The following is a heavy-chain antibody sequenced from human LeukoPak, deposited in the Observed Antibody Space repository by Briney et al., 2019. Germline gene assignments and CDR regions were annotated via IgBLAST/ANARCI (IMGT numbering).Heavy chain of an antibody. CDR1: GGSISSGGYS. J-gene: IGHJ5*02. CDR2: IYHSGST. D-gene: IGHD3-3*01. V-gene: IGHV4-30-2*01. Sequence: SQTLSLTCAVSGGSISSGGYSWSWIRQPPGKGLEWIGYIYHSGSTYYNPSLKSRVTISVDRSKNQFSLKLSSVTAADTAVYYCARGHIYDFLQWFDPWGQGTLVTVSS. CDR3: ARGHIYDFLQWFDP.